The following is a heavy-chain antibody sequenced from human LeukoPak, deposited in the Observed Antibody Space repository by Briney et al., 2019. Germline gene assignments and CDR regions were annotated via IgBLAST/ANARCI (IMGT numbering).Heavy chain of an antibody. J-gene: IGHJ3*02. CDR3: ARTHWNVDSLAFDI. CDR1: GYTFTSYD. Sequence: ASVKVSCKASGYTFTSYDINWVRQATGQGLEWMGWMNPNSGNTGYAQRFQGRVTMTRNTSISTAYMELSSLRSEDTAVYYCARTHWNVDSLAFDIWGQGTMVTVSS. V-gene: IGHV1-8*01. CDR2: MNPNSGNT. D-gene: IGHD1-1*01.